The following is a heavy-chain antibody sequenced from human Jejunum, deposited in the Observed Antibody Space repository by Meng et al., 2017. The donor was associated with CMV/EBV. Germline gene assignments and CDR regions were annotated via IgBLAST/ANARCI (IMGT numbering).Heavy chain of an antibody. J-gene: IGHJ4*02. V-gene: IGHV1-2*02. CDR3: ARGANYASYRVDY. CDR1: GYTFTSYY. Sequence: QVQLLQSGAEVKTLGASVKVSCKASGYTFTSYYIHWVRQAPGQGLEWMGWINPNNGDTNYAQKFQGGVTMTRDTSINTAYMEVTSADTAVYYCARGANYASYRVDYWGQGTLVTVSS. CDR2: INPNNGDT. D-gene: IGHD1-7*01.